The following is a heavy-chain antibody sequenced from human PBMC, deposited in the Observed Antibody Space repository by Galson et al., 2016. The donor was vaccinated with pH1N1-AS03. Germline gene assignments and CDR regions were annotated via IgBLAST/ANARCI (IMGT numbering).Heavy chain of an antibody. CDR1: GFSFNSYG. D-gene: IGHD2-2*01. CDR3: VRDSNAWSFDY. J-gene: IGHJ4*02. Sequence: SLRLSCAASGFSFNSYGMHWVRQDPGKGLEWVTFMWHDGIAKRYADSVKGRFAISRDSSKTLVYLQMNSLRSEDTGVYYCVRDSNAWSFDYWGQGALVTVSS. CDR2: MWHDGIAK. V-gene: IGHV3-30*02.